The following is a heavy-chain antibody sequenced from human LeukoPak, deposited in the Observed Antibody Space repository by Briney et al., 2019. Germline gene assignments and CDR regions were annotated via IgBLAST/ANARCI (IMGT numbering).Heavy chain of an antibody. Sequence: PSETLSLTCAVYGGSFSGYYWSWIRQPPGKGLEWIGEINHSGSTNYNPSLKSRVTISVDTSKNQFSLKLSSVTAADTAVYYCARGLRYYLGHFDYWGQGTLVTVSS. CDR2: INHSGST. V-gene: IGHV4-34*01. J-gene: IGHJ4*02. D-gene: IGHD3-9*01. CDR1: GGSFSGYY. CDR3: ARGLRYYLGHFDY.